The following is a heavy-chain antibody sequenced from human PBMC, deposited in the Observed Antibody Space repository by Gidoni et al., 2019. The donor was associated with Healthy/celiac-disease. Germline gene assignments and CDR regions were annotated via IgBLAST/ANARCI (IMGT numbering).Heavy chain of an antibody. CDR2: IAYDGSNK. CDR3: AKDPRVLFGMDY. J-gene: IGHJ4*02. Sequence: QVQLVESGGGVVQPGRSLRLSCAASGFTFSSYGMHWVRQAPGKGLEWVAVIAYDGSNKYYADSVKGRFTISRDNSKNTLYLQMNSLRAEDTAVYYCAKDPRVLFGMDYWGQGTLVTVSS. CDR1: GFTFSSYG. D-gene: IGHD3-3*01. V-gene: IGHV3-30*18.